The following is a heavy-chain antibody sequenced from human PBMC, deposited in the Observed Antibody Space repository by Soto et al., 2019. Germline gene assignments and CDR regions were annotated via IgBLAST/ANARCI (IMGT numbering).Heavy chain of an antibody. J-gene: IGHJ5*02. V-gene: IGHV4-31*03. CDR1: GCSMSSGGYY. D-gene: IGHD6-6*01. Sequence: SXTLSLTFTVSGCSMSSGGYYWSWIRQHPGKGLEWIGYIYYSGSTYYNPSLKSRVTISVDTSKNQFSLKLSSVTAADTAVYYCARGTEYSSSFDPWGQGTLVTVSS. CDR3: ARGTEYSSSFDP. CDR2: IYYSGST.